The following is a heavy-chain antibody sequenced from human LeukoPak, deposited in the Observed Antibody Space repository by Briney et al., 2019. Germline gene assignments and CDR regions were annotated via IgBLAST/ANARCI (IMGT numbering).Heavy chain of an antibody. Sequence: SETLSLTCTVSGGSISTNYWSWIRQSPGKGLEWIGHVYHSGNTNYNPSLKSRVTISIDTSKNQFSLELTSVIAADTAVYYCASQGHRGFDSWGRGTLVSASS. CDR3: ASQGHRGFDS. D-gene: IGHD1-14*01. CDR1: GGSISTNY. CDR2: VYHSGNT. J-gene: IGHJ4*01. V-gene: IGHV4-59*01.